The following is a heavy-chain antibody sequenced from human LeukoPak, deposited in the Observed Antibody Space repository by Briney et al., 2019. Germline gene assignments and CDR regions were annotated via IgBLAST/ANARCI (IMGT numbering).Heavy chain of an antibody. J-gene: IGHJ4*02. CDR1: GFTFTSSA. Sequence: SVKVSCKASGFTFTSSAMQWVRQARGQRLEWIGWIVVGSGNTNYAQKIQERVTITRDMSTSTAYMELSSLRSEDTAVYYCAAAFDGDYYVDYWGQGTLVTVSS. V-gene: IGHV1-58*02. CDR2: IVVGSGNT. D-gene: IGHD4-17*01. CDR3: AAAFDGDYYVDY.